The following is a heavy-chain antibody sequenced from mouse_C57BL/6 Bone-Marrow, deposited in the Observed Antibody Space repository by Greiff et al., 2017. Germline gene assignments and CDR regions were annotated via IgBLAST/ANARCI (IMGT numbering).Heavy chain of an antibody. J-gene: IGHJ1*03. CDR3: ARRGDYYGSRGYFDV. CDR2: INPSTGGT. D-gene: IGHD1-1*01. Sequence: EVNVVGSGPELVKPGASVKISCKASGYSFTGYYMNWVKQSPEKSLEWIGEINPSTGGTTYNQKFKAKATLTVDKSSSTAYMQLKSLTSEDSAVYYCARRGDYYGSRGYFDVWGTGTTVTVSS. V-gene: IGHV1-42*01. CDR1: GYSFTGYY.